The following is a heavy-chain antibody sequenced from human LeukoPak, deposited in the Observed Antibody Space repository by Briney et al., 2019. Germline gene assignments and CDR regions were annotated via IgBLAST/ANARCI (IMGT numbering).Heavy chain of an antibody. J-gene: IGHJ3*01. CDR2: ISYDGTDK. Sequence: PGRSLRLACAASGFTFNSNVMDCVRQAPGKGLEWQPVISYDGTDKYYTDSVKGRFTISRDNSKNTLYLQVNSPRAEDTAVYYCARASTWVPGKDSSGYYYPYAFDLWGQGTMVTVSS. CDR3: ARASTWVPGKDSSGYYYPYAFDL. D-gene: IGHD3-22*01. CDR1: GFTFNSNV. V-gene: IGHV3-30*04.